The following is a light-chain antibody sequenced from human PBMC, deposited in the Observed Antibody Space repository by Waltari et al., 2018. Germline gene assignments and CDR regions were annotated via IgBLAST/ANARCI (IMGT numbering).Light chain of an antibody. J-gene: IGKJ3*01. Sequence: DIVLTQSPDTLSLSPGETATLSCRASQTISSTYLAWYQQKPGQAPSLLIHSASRRATAIPDRFSGSGSGTDFTLTVSRLEPDDFAVYYCQIYGSSPLFTFGPGTKVEIK. CDR3: QIYGSSPLFT. V-gene: IGKV3-20*01. CDR1: QTISSTY. CDR2: SAS.